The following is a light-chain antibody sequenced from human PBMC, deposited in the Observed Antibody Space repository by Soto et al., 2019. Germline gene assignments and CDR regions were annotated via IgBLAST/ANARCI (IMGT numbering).Light chain of an antibody. CDR1: SGHSSYI. CDR3: ETWDSNSRL. V-gene: IGLV4-60*02. CDR2: VEGSGSY. Sequence: QSVLTQSSSASASLGSSVKLTCSLSSGHSSYIIAWHQQQPGKAPRYLMKVEGSGSYNKGSGVPDRFSGSSSGADRYLTISNLQFEDEADYYCETWDSNSRLFGGGTKLTVL. J-gene: IGLJ2*01.